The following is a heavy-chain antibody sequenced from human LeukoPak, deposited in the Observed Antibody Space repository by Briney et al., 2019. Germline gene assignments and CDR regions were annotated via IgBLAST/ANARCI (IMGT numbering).Heavy chain of an antibody. CDR1: GFTFSSYA. CDR3: ARRSPTLVPPREFDY. J-gene: IGHJ4*02. CDR2: ISGSGGVT. V-gene: IGHV3-23*01. Sequence: GGSLRLSCAASGFTFSSYAMNCVRQAPGKGLEWVSAISGSGGVTYYADSVKGRFTISRDNSKNTLYLQMDSLRAEDTAVYYCARRSPTLVPPREFDYWGQGTLVTVSS. D-gene: IGHD4-23*01.